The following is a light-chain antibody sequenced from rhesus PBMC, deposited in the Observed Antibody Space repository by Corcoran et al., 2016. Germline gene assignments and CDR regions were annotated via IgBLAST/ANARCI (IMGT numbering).Light chain of an antibody. Sequence: DVVMTQSPLALPITPGQPASISCRSSQSLVHSNGNTYLSWFQQKPGQPPRLLIYKVSNRYSVVPDRFSGSGAGTDFTLKISRVEAEDVGVYSCMQYTHIPWTFGQGTNVEIK. CDR3: MQYTHIPWT. V-gene: IGKV2-65*01. CDR1: QSLVHSNGNTY. CDR2: KVS. J-gene: IGKJ1*01.